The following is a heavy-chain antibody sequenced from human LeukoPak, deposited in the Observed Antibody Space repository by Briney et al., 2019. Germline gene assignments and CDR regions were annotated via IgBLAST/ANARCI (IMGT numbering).Heavy chain of an antibody. J-gene: IGHJ4*02. CDR1: GFTFSSYS. CDR3: AKDKKGTIAAAKDY. Sequence: GGSLRLSCAASGFTFSSYSMNWVRQAPGKGLEWVSSISSSSSYIYYADSVKGRFTISRDNSKNTLYLQMNSLRAEDTAVYYCAKDKKGTIAAAKDYWGQGTLVTVSS. CDR2: ISSSSSYI. D-gene: IGHD6-13*01. V-gene: IGHV3-21*04.